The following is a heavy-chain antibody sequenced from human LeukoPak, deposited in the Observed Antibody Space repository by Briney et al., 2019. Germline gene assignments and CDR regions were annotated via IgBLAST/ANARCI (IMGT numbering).Heavy chain of an antibody. CDR2: IYYSGST. V-gene: IGHV4-39*07. CDR1: GGSISSYY. J-gene: IGHJ3*02. Sequence: PSETLSLTCTVSGGSISSYYWGWIRQPPGKGLEWIGSIYYSGSTYYNPSLKSRVTISVDTSKNQFSLQLNSVTPEDTAVYYCARDIMAQDAFDIWGQGTMVTVSS. CDR3: ARDIMAQDAFDI. D-gene: IGHD5-24*01.